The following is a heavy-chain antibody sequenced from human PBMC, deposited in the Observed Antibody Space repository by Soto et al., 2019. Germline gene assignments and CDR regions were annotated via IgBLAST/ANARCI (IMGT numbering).Heavy chain of an antibody. CDR2: LYNAGST. J-gene: IGHJ6*02. CDR3: ARDLWGYCGTDCYPLDV. D-gene: IGHD2-21*02. V-gene: IGHV4-59*01. Sequence: QVRLQESGPGLVKPSETLSLTCTVSGGSISRYYWSWIRQPPGKGLEWIGYLYNAGSTIYNPSLKSRVTISVDXSXNKXSLNLNYVTAADTAVYYCARDLWGYCGTDCYPLDVWGQGTTVTVSS. CDR1: GGSISRYY.